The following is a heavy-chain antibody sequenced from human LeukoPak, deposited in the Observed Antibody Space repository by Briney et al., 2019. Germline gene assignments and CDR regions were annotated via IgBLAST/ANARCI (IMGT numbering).Heavy chain of an antibody. CDR1: GDTFSRYG. CDR3: ARAYVLRFLEWPPRDYYYYMDV. J-gene: IGHJ6*03. Sequence: SVKVSCKASGDTFSRYGISWVRQAPGQGLEWMGRIVPILGITNYAQKFQGRVTITADKSTSTAYMELCSLRSEDTAVYYCARAYVLRFLEWPPRDYYYYMDVWGKGTTVAVSS. CDR2: IVPILGIT. D-gene: IGHD3-3*01. V-gene: IGHV1-69*04.